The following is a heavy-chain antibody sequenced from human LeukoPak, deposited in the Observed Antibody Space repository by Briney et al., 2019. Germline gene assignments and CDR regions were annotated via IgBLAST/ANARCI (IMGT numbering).Heavy chain of an antibody. CDR2: INSNGRYI. Sequence: GGSLRLSCAASGSTFSTYSMSWVRQAPGKGLEWVSTINSNGRYIYYADSVKGRLIISRDNANNSLYLQMNSLRAEDTAFYYCARDEGNYGAGSYFARNWGQGTLVNVSS. J-gene: IGHJ4*02. CDR1: GSTFSTYS. D-gene: IGHD3-10*01. CDR3: ARDEGNYGAGSYFARN. V-gene: IGHV3-21*06.